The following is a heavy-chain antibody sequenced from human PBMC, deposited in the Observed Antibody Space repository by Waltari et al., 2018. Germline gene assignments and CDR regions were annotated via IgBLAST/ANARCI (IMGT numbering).Heavy chain of an antibody. CDR1: GFTFSSYW. CDR2: INSDGRST. Sequence: EVQLVESGGGLVQPGGSLRLSCAASGFTFSSYWMHWVRQAPGKGLAWVSRINSDGRSTSYADSVKGRFTISRDNAKNTLYLQMNSLRAEDTAVYYCASSIYCGGDCYSDDAFDIWGQGTMVTVSS. D-gene: IGHD2-21*02. V-gene: IGHV3-74*01. CDR3: ASSIYCGGDCYSDDAFDI. J-gene: IGHJ3*02.